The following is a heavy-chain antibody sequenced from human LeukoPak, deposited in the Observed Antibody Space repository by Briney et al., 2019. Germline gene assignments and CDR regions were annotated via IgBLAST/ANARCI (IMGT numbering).Heavy chain of an antibody. CDR1: GYTFTSYS. Sequence: ASVKVSCKASGYTFTSYSMNWVRQAPGQGLEYMGWINANTGNPTYAQGFTGRFVFSLDTSVSTAYLQISSLKAEDTAVYYCARDFPARDWFFDLWGRDTLVTVSS. CDR2: INANTGNP. CDR3: ARDFPARDWFFDL. V-gene: IGHV7-4-1*02. J-gene: IGHJ2*01.